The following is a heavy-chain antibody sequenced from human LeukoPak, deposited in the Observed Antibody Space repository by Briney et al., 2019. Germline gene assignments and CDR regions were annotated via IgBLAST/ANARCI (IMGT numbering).Heavy chain of an antibody. CDR3: AKLRGAARLPDY. D-gene: IGHD6-6*01. CDR1: GFTVSTTY. Sequence: GGSLRLSCAASGFTVSTTYMSWVRQAPGKGLEWVSVISGSGGSSYYADSVKGRFTISRDNSKNTLYLQMNSLRAEDTAVYYCAKLRGAARLPDYWGQGTLVTVSS. CDR2: ISGSGGSS. J-gene: IGHJ4*02. V-gene: IGHV3-23*01.